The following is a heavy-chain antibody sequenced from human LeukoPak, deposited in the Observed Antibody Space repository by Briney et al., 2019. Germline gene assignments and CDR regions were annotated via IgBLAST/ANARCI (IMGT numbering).Heavy chain of an antibody. CDR3: ARQSAAAGDFDY. J-gene: IGHJ4*02. V-gene: IGHV4-59*08. Sequence: SETLSLTCTVSGGSISSYYWSRIRQPPGKGLEWIGYIYYSGSTNYNPSLKSRVTISVDTSKNQFSLKLSSVTAADTAAYYCARQSAAAGDFDYWGQGTLVTVSS. CDR2: IYYSGST. CDR1: GGSISSYY. D-gene: IGHD6-13*01.